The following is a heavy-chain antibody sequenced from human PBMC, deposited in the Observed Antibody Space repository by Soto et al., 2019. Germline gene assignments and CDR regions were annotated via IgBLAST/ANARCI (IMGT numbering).Heavy chain of an antibody. D-gene: IGHD2-21*02. Sequence: GSLRLSCAASGFTFSSYWMSWVRQAPGKGLEWVANIKQDGSEKYYVDSVKGRFTISRDNAKNSLYLQMNSLRAEDTAVYYCARADSTFYYYYGMDVWGQGTTVTVSS. J-gene: IGHJ6*02. CDR1: GFTFSSYW. V-gene: IGHV3-7*01. CDR2: IKQDGSEK. CDR3: ARADSTFYYYYGMDV.